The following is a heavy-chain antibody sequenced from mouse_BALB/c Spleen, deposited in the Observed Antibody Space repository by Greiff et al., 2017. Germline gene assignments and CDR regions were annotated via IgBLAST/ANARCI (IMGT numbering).Heavy chain of an antibody. D-gene: IGHD4-1*01. V-gene: IGHV6-6*02. CDR1: GFTFSNYW. J-gene: IGHJ3*01. CDR3: LGRGFAY. CDR2: IRLKSNNYAT. Sequence: EVKVEESGGGLVQPGGSMKLSCVASGFTFSNYWMNWVRQSPEKGLEWVAEIRLKSNNYATHYAESVKGRFTISRDDSKSSVYLQMNNLRAEDTGIYYCLGRGFAYWGQGTLVTVSA.